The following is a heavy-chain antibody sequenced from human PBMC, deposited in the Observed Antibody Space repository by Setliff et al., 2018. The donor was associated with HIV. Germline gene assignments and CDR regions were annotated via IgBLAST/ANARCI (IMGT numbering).Heavy chain of an antibody. V-gene: IGHV4-59*11. CDR1: GGSIISHY. D-gene: IGHD3-3*01. CDR3: ARDLTSPNDFWSRAFDI. J-gene: IGHJ3*02. Sequence: PSETLSLTCTVSGGSIISHYWSWIRQPPGKGLEWIGYIYYSGSTNYNSSLKSRVTISVDTSKNQFSLKLSSVTAADTAMYYCARDLTSPNDFWSRAFDIWGQGTMVTVSS. CDR2: IYYSGST.